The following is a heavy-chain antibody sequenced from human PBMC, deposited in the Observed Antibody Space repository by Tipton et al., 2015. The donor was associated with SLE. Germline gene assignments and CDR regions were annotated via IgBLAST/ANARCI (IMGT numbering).Heavy chain of an antibody. CDR3: ARGPFDY. V-gene: IGHV4-34*01. Sequence: LRLSCAVYGGSFSGYYWSWIRQPPGKGLEWIGEINHRGSTNYNPSLKSRVTISVDTSKNQFSLKLSSVTAADTAVYYYARGPFDYWGQGTLVTVSS. CDR1: GGSFSGYY. J-gene: IGHJ4*02. CDR2: INHRGST.